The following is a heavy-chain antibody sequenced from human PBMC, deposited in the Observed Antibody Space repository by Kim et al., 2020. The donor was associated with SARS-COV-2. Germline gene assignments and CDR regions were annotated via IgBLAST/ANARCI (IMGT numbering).Heavy chain of an antibody. D-gene: IGHD6-13*01. CDR1: GFTFYNYD. V-gene: IGHV3-23*01. CDR2: MNNNNGKT. Sequence: GGSLRLSCAASGFTFYNYDMTWVRQAPGKGLEWVSTMNNNNGKTHYADSVRGRFTISKDMSTSTLYLQMDSLRVDDTAVYFCARDPFGRSEAAGPFDLWGPGTLVTVSS. J-gene: IGHJ5*02. CDR3: ARDPFGRSEAAGPFDL.